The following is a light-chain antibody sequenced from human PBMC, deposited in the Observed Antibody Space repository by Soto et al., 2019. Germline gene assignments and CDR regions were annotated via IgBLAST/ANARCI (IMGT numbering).Light chain of an antibody. J-gene: IGKJ1*01. CDR2: DAS. CDR1: HSISSW. V-gene: IGKV1-5*01. Sequence: DIQMTQSPSTLSASVGDRVTITCRASHSISSWLAWYQQKPGKAPKLLIYDASSLESGVPSRFSGSGSGTEFTLTISSLQPDDFATYYCQQYNIYWTFGQGTKVDIK. CDR3: QQYNIYWT.